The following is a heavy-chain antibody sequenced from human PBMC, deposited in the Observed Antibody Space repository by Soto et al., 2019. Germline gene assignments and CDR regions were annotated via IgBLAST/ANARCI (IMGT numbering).Heavy chain of an antibody. CDR3: GRLMRSGMVGVLEY. V-gene: IGHV2-5*02. CDR1: GFSLSSSGVG. J-gene: IGHJ4*02. Sequence: QITLKESGPTLVKPTQTLTLTCTFSGFSLSSSGVGVGWIRQPPGKALEWLALIYWDNYKQYSLSLKNKLTITQDTSKNHVGLTMTKMEPVDTGTYDCGRLMRSGMVGVLEYWGQGSLVTGSS. D-gene: IGHD1-26*01. CDR2: IYWDNYK.